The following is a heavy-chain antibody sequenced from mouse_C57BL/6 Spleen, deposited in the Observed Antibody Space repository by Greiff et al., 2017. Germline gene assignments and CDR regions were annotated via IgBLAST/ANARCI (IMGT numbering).Heavy chain of an antibody. V-gene: IGHV5-17*01. CDR1: GFTFSDYG. D-gene: IGHD1-1*01. Sequence: EVQVVESGGGLVKPGGSLKLSCAASGFTFSDYGMHWVRQAPEKGLEWVAYISSGSSTIYYADTVKGRFTISRDNAKNTLFLQMTSMRSEDTAMYYCANNYYGSRSYYAMDYWGQGTSVTVSS. J-gene: IGHJ4*01. CDR2: ISSGSSTI. CDR3: ANNYYGSRSYYAMDY.